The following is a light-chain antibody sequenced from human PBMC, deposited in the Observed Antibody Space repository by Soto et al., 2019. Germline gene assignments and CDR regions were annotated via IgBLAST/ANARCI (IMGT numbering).Light chain of an antibody. V-gene: IGKV3-15*01. Sequence: VMTQSPDTLSVSPGERVTLSCRASQSVGSDLAWYRQKPGQAPRLLIYGASTRATGIPARFSGSGSGTDFTLTIDSLQPDDFATYYCQHYFGYLWTFGQGTKVDIK. J-gene: IGKJ1*01. CDR2: GAS. CDR1: QSVGSD. CDR3: QHYFGYLWT.